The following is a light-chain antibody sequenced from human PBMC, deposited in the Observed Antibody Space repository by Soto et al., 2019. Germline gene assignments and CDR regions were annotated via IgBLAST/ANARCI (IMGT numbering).Light chain of an antibody. J-gene: IGKJ1*01. V-gene: IGKV1-5*03. CDR2: KAS. CDR1: QSISSW. Sequence: DIQMTQSPSTLSASVGDRVTITCRASQSISSWLAWYQQKQGKAPKLLIYKASSLESGVQSRFSGSGSGTEFTLTISSLQPDDFATYYCQQYNSYSRTFGQATKVDIK. CDR3: QQYNSYSRT.